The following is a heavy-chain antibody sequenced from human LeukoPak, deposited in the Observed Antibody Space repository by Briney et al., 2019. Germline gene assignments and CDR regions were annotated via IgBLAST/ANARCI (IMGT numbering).Heavy chain of an antibody. CDR1: GFTFSSYG. CDR2: ISGSGGST. J-gene: IGHJ4*02. V-gene: IGHV3-23*01. CDR3: AKGSVVGATTVGFFDY. D-gene: IGHD1-26*01. Sequence: PGGSLRLSCAASGFTFSSYGMSWVRQAPGKGLEWVSAISGSGGSTYYADSVKGRFTISRDNSKNTPYLQMNSLRAEDTAVYYCAKGSVVGATTVGFFDYWGQGTLVTVSS.